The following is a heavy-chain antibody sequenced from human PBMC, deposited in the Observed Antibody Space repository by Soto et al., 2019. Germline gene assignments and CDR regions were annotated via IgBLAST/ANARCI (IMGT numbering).Heavy chain of an antibody. CDR1: GFSFTAYG. D-gene: IGHD3-3*01. J-gene: IGHJ6*02. Sequence: QVQLVESGGDAVQPGTSLRLSCIGSGFSFTAYGMHWVRQAPGKGLEWVALISSDGTNKQYIDSVKGRFFVSRDNSMNTLYLQMDNLRGGDTAVYYCAKDQSYYGWSAVWDVWGQVTTVTVSS. CDR2: ISSDGTNK. V-gene: IGHV3-30*18. CDR3: AKDQSYYGWSAVWDV.